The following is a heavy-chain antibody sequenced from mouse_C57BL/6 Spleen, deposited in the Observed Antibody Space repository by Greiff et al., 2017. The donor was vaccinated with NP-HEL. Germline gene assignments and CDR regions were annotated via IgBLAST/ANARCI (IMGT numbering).Heavy chain of an antibody. CDR2: ISYDGSN. CDR1: GYSITSGYY. V-gene: IGHV3-6*01. CDR3: ARGTMVEEGFDY. D-gene: IGHD2-2*01. J-gene: IGHJ2*01. Sequence: EVKLQESGPGLVKPSQSLSLTCSVTGYSITSGYYWNWIRQFPGNKLEWMGYISYDGSNNYNPSLKNRISITRDTSKNQFFLKLNSVTTEDTATYYCARGTMVEEGFDYWGQGTTLTVSS.